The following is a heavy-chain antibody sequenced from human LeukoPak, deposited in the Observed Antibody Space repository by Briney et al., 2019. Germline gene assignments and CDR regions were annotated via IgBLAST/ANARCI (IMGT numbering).Heavy chain of an antibody. CDR2: ISGSGGSA. J-gene: IGHJ4*02. CDR3: AKRGAVATTRYFDY. V-gene: IGHV3-23*01. D-gene: IGHD5-12*01. CDR1: GFTFSSYA. Sequence: GGSLRLSCAASGFTFSSYAMSWVRQAPGKGLEWVSTISGSGGSAYYADSVKGRFTISRDNSKNTLYLQMTSLRGEDTAVYYCAKRGAVATTRYFDYWGQGTLVTVSS.